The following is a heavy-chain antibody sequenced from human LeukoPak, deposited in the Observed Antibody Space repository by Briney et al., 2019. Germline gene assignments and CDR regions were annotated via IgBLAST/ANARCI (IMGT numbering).Heavy chain of an antibody. D-gene: IGHD3-22*01. CDR1: GFTFSSYE. Sequence: PGGSLRLSCAASGFTFSSYEMNWVRQAPGKGLEWVSYISSSGSTIYYADSVKGRFTISRDNAKNSLYLQMNSLRAEDTAVYYCARESSGYYYRFWYFDLWGRGTLVTVSS. V-gene: IGHV3-48*03. J-gene: IGHJ2*01. CDR3: ARESSGYYYRFWYFDL. CDR2: ISSSGSTI.